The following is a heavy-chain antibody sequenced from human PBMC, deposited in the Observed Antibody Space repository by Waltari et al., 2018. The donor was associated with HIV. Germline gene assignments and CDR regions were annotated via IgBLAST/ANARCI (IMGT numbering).Heavy chain of an antibody. Sequence: QLVQSGADIKKPGDSVRVSCKSCGNCFSGDSIHWVRQPPAYEFEWLGWDNPNTGGANYSQKFQGRVTMIRDTSVTATYMNLTALTSADTAVYFCVSSYQRSTGHASAFDIWGQGTVISVSS. CDR3: VSSYQRSTGHASAFDI. CDR1: GNCFSGDS. D-gene: IGHD2-2*01. J-gene: IGHJ3*02. V-gene: IGHV1-2*02. CDR2: DNPNTGGA.